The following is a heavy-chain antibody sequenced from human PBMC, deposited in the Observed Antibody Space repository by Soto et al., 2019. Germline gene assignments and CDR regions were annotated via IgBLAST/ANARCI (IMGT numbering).Heavy chain of an antibody. CDR2: IYWDDDK. Sequence: SGPTLVNPTQTLTLTCTFSGFSLSTSGVGVGWIRQPPGKALEWLALIYWDDDKRYSPSLKSRLTITKDTSKNQVVLTMTNMDPVDTATYYCAHSGASYCGGDCYLLSVWGQGTTVTVSS. D-gene: IGHD2-21*02. V-gene: IGHV2-5*02. CDR3: AHSGASYCGGDCYLLSV. J-gene: IGHJ6*02. CDR1: GFSLSTSGVG.